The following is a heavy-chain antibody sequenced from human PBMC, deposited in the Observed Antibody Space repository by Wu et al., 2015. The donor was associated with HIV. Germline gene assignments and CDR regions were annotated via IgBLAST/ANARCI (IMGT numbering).Heavy chain of an antibody. Sequence: QLVQSGGEVKKPGASVKVSCKASGYTFSSYGISWVRQAPGQGLEWLGYINTYNGDTTYAQKFQGRVTVTTHTSTSTAYMELTSLRSDDTALYYCARDSRNGDGYNYLPGLWLYWGQGTLVTVSS. D-gene: IGHD5-24*01. V-gene: IGHV1-18*01. CDR1: GYTFSSYG. CDR3: ARDSRNGDGYNYLPGLWLY. CDR2: INTYNGDT. J-gene: IGHJ4*02.